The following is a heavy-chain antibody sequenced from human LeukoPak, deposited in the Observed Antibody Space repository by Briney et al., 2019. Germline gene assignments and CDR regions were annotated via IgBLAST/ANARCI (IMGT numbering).Heavy chain of an antibody. CDR1: GYTFTSYG. Sequence: ASVKVSCKASGYTFTSYGISWVRQAPGQGLEWMGWISAYNGNTNYAQKLQGRVTMTTDTSTSTAYMELRSLRSEDTAVYYCARATYYYDRSGYPAAFDIWGQGTMVTVSS. V-gene: IGHV1-18*01. D-gene: IGHD3-22*01. CDR3: ARATYYYDRSGYPAAFDI. CDR2: ISAYNGNT. J-gene: IGHJ3*02.